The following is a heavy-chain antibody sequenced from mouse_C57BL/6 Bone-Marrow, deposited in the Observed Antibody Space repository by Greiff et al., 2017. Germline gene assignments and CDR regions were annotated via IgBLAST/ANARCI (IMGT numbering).Heavy chain of an antibody. Sequence: EVMLVESGGGLVKPGGSLKLSCAASGFTFSSYAMSWVRQTPEKRLEWVATISDGGSYTYYPDNVKGRFTISRDNAKNNLYLQMSHLKSEDTAMYYCARDPISPSYWGQGTLVTVAA. D-gene: IGHD6-5*01. J-gene: IGHJ3*01. V-gene: IGHV5-4*01. CDR3: ARDPISPSY. CDR1: GFTFSSYA. CDR2: ISDGGSYT.